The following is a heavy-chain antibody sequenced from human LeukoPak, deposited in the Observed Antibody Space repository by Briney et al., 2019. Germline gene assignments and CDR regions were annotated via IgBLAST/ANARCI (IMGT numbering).Heavy chain of an antibody. CDR2: IIPIFGTA. J-gene: IGHJ4*02. CDR3: ARGPPNWGYDY. CDR1: GGTFSSYA. V-gene: IGHV1-69*13. D-gene: IGHD7-27*01. Sequence: ASVKVSCKASGGTFSSYAISWVRQAPGQGLEWMGGIIPIFGTANYAQKFQGRVTITADESTSTAYMELSSLRSDDTAVYYCARGPPNWGYDYWGPGTLVTVSS.